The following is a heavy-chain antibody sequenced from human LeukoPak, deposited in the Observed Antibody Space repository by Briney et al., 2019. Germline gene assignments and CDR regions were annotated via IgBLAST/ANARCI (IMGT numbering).Heavy chain of an antibody. CDR1: GGSFSGYY. J-gene: IGHJ4*02. D-gene: IGHD3-22*01. CDR2: INHSGST. V-gene: IGHV4-34*01. CDR3: ARLPNYYDSSVQVDY. Sequence: SETLSLTCAVYGGSFSGYYWSWIRQPPGKGLEWIGEINHSGSTNYNPSLKSRVTISVDTSKNQFSLKLSSVTAADTAVYYCARLPNYYDSSVQVDYWGQGTLVTVSS.